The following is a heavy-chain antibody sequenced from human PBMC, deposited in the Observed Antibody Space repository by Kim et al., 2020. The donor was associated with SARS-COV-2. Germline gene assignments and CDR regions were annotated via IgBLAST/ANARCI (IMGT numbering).Heavy chain of an antibody. CDR2: IYYSGST. CDR1: GGSISSGGYY. J-gene: IGHJ5*02. D-gene: IGHD4-17*01. Sequence: SETLSLTCTVSGGSISSGGYYWSWIRQHPGKGLEWIGYIYYSGSTYYNPSLKSRVTISVDTSKNQFSLKLSSVTAADTAVYYCASWDGWDGDYRLDRRANWFDPWGQGTLVTVSS. V-gene: IGHV4-31*03. CDR3: ASWDGWDGDYRLDRRANWFDP.